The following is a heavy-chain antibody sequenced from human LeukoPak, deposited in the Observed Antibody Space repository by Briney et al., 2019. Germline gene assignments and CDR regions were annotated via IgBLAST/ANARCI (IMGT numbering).Heavy chain of an antibody. CDR3: ARGDGYYGYYYYGMDV. J-gene: IGHJ6*02. V-gene: IGHV4-31*03. D-gene: IGHD3-3*01. Sequence: SENLSLTCTVSGGSISSGGYYWSWIRQHPGKGLEWIGYIYYSGRTKYNPSLKSRVTISVDPSNNQFSLKLSSVTAADTAVYYCARGDGYYGYYYYGMDVWGQGTTVTVSS. CDR1: GGSISSGGYY. CDR2: IYYSGRT.